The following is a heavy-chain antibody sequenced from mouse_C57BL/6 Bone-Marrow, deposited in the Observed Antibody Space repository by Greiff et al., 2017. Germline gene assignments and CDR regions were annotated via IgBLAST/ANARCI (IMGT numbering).Heavy chain of an antibody. D-gene: IGHD2-12*01. CDR1: GFNITDDY. CDR3: TTYSYSYDDYAMDD. CDR2: IDPENGDT. Sequence: EVKLQQSGAELVRPGASVKLSCTASGFNITDDYMHWVKQRPEQGLEWIGWIDPENGDTRYASKFQGKATITADKSSNTAYLQLSSLTSEDTAVYYCTTYSYSYDDYAMDDWGQGTSVTVSS. J-gene: IGHJ4*01. V-gene: IGHV14-4*01.